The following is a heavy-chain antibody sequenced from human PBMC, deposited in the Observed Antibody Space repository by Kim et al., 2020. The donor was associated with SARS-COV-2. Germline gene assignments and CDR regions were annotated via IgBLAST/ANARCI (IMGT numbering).Heavy chain of an antibody. Sequence: SETLSLTCTVSGGSISSSSYYWGWIRQPPGKGLEWIGSIYYSGSTYYNPSLKSRVTISVDTSKNQFSLKLSSVTAADTAVYYCAQRTIFGVVTMYYFDYWGQGTLVTVSS. CDR3: AQRTIFGVVTMYYFDY. D-gene: IGHD3-3*01. CDR2: IYYSGST. V-gene: IGHV4-39*01. J-gene: IGHJ4*02. CDR1: GGSISSSSYY.